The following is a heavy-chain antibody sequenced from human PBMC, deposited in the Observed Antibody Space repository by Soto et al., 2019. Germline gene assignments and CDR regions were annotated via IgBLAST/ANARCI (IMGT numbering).Heavy chain of an antibody. CDR2: IFYSGNI. V-gene: IGHV4-39*01. D-gene: IGHD5-18*01. Sequence: QLHLQESGPGLVKPSETLSLSCIVSGGSISRSPYSWAWLRQPPGQGLEWIGTIFYSGNIYYSASRQSRVSISVDTSKEQFSLKVRSVTAADTAVYYCARHAAARRADVVAFQVWGQGTPVTVSP. CDR3: ARHAAARRADVVAFQV. J-gene: IGHJ3*01. CDR1: GGSISRSPYS.